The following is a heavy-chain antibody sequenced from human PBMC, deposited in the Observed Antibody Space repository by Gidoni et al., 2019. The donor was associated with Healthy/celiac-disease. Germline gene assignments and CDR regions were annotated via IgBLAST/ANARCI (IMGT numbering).Heavy chain of an antibody. J-gene: IGHJ6*02. D-gene: IGHD3-22*01. CDR3: ARAFYDSSGYYTGYYYGMDV. V-gene: IGHV1-2*02. CDR2: INPNSGGT. CDR1: GYTFTGYY. Sequence: QVQLVQSGAEVKKPGASVKVSCKASGYTFTGYYMQWVRQAPGQGLEWMGWINPNSGGTNYAQKFQGRVTMTRDTSISTAYMELSRLRSDDTAVYYCARAFYDSSGYYTGYYYGMDVWGQGTTVTVSS.